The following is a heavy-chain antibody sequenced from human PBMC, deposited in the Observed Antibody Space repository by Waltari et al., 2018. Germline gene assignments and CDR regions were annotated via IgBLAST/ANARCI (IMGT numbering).Heavy chain of an antibody. CDR3: ARDDLRISSWYYFDY. CDR1: GGTFSSYA. CDR2: IIPIFGTA. V-gene: IGHV1-69*08. D-gene: IGHD6-13*01. J-gene: IGHJ4*02. Sequence: QVQLVQSGAEVKKPGSSVKVSCKASGGTFSSYAISWVRQAPGQGLEWMGRIIPIFGTANYAQKFQGRVTITADKSTSTAYMELSSLRSEVTAVYYCARDDLRISSWYYFDYWGQGTLVTVSS.